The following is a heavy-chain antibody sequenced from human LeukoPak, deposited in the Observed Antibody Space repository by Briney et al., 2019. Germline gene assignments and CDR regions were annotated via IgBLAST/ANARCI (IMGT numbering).Heavy chain of an antibody. CDR1: GFPFSSYA. J-gene: IGHJ6*02. V-gene: IGHV3-64D*09. Sequence: GGSLRLSCSASGFPFSSYAIHWVRQAPGKGLEYVSAISDSGGSKYYADSVKGRFTIARDNSKNTLYLQMSSLRAEDTAVYFCVRGYSFGPYGMDVWGQGTTVTVSS. D-gene: IGHD2-15*01. CDR2: ISDSGGSK. CDR3: VRGYSFGPYGMDV.